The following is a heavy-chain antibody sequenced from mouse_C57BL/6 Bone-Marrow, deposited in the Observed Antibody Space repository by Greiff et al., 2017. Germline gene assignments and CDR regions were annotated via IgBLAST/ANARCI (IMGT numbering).Heavy chain of an antibody. Sequence: VQLQQSGPVLVKPGASVKMSCKASGYTFTDYYMNWVKQSHGKSLEWIGVINPYNGGTSYNQKFKGKATLTVDQSSSTAYMELNSLTSEDSAVYYCARETLRGDYWGQGTTLTVSS. CDR3: ARETLRGDY. V-gene: IGHV1-19*01. J-gene: IGHJ2*01. CDR1: GYTFTDYY. CDR2: INPYNGGT.